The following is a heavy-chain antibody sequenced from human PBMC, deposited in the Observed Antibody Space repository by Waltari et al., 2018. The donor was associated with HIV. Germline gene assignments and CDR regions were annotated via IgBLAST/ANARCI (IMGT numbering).Heavy chain of an antibody. CDR2: FSGSASST. J-gene: IGHJ4*02. D-gene: IGHD4-4*01. V-gene: IGHV3-23*01. Sequence: EVQLLESGGGLVQPGGSLGLYCSASGFSSSSHAVSWVRQAPGKGMEWVSSFSGSASSTYYADSVKGRFTISSDNSKNTLYLQMNSLRAEDTAVYYCAKEVTPYYFDNWGQGTLVTVSS. CDR1: GFSSSSHA. CDR3: AKEVTPYYFDN.